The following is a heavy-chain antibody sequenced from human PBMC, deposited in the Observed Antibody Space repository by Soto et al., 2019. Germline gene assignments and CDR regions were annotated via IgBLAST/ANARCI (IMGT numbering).Heavy chain of an antibody. CDR1: GYTFTSYG. CDR2: ISAYNGNT. CDR3: AIHQWFGELSKHFDY. D-gene: IGHD3-10*01. V-gene: IGHV1-18*01. Sequence: QVQLVQSGAEVKKPGASVKVSCKASGYTFTSYGISWVRQAPGQGLEWMGWISAYNGNTYYAQKLQGRVTRTTDTSTSTPYRELRSPRSEDTAVDYCAIHQWFGELSKHFDYWGQGTLVTDSS. J-gene: IGHJ4*02.